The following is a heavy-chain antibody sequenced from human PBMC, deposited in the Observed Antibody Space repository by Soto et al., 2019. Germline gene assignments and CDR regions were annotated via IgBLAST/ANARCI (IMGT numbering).Heavy chain of an antibody. Sequence: SETLSLTCTVSGGSISSYYWSWIRQPPGKGLEWIGYIYYSGSTNYNPSLKSRVTISVDTSKNQFSLKLSSVTAADTAVYYCARGIMDIVVVPAALYNWFDPWGQGTLVTVSS. J-gene: IGHJ5*02. V-gene: IGHV4-59*01. CDR3: ARGIMDIVVVPAALYNWFDP. CDR1: GGSISSYY. D-gene: IGHD2-2*03. CDR2: IYYSGST.